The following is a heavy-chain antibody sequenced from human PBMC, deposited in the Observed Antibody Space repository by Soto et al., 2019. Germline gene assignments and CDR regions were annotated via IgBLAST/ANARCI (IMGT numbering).Heavy chain of an antibody. J-gene: IGHJ3*02. D-gene: IGHD3-22*01. CDR2: IYHSGST. Sequence: SETLSLNFAVSGGSIRRGGYSWSWIRQPPGKGLEWIGYIYHSGSTYYNPSLKSRVTISVDRSKNQFSLKLSSVTAADTAVYYCARVYDSSGFREIRHAFDIWGQGTMVT. CDR3: ARVYDSSGFREIRHAFDI. CDR1: GGSIRRGGYS. V-gene: IGHV4-30-2*01.